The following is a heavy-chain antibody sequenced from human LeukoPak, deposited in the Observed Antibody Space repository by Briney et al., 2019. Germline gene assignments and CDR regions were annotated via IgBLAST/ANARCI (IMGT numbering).Heavy chain of an antibody. V-gene: IGHV4-39*01. CDR3: ARQGSSPNWFDP. J-gene: IGHJ5*02. D-gene: IGHD1-26*01. CDR2: MFYSGST. Sequence: SETLSLTCTVSGDSISGGAFYWGWVRQSPGKGLEWIGSMFYSGSTHFNPSLESQITMSLDTSKNQFSLRLSLMTAADTAIYYCARQGSSPNWFDPWGQGTLVTVSS. CDR1: GDSISGGAFY.